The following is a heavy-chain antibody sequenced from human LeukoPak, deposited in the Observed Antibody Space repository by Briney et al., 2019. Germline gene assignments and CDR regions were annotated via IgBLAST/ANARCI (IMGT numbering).Heavy chain of an antibody. CDR1: GYTFTSYA. Sequence: ASVKVSCKASGYTFTSYAMHWVRQAPGQRLEWMGWMNPNSGNTGYAQKFQGRVTITRNTSISTAYMELSSLRSEDTAVYYCARGRRGSYDYWGQGTLVTVSS. J-gene: IGHJ4*02. CDR3: ARGRRGSYDY. CDR2: MNPNSGNT. V-gene: IGHV1-8*03. D-gene: IGHD1-26*01.